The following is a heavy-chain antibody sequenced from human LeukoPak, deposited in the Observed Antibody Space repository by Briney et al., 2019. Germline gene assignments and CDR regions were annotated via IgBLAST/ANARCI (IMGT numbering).Heavy chain of an antibody. J-gene: IGHJ4*02. Sequence: GGSLRLSCAASGFTFSSFSMNWVRQAPGKGLEWVSYIRSGGINTDYTGSVKGRFTISRDNAKNSLYLQMNSLRAEDTAVYYCARMNYVSSGWGAPFDYWGQGTLVTVSS. CDR2: IRSGGINT. CDR1: GFTFSSFS. V-gene: IGHV3-48*04. CDR3: ARMNYVSSGWGAPFDY. D-gene: IGHD1-7*01.